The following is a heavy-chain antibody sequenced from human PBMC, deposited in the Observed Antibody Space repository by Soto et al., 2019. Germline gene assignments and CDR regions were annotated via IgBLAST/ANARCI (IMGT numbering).Heavy chain of an antibody. Sequence: EVQLVESGGGVVAPGGSLRLSCAASGFTFSGYWMHWVRQAPGKGLMWVSRINGDGRTTNYADSVKGRFTISRENAKNTLYLQMNSLRAEDTAVYYCARAAYGEYWFDPWGQGTLVTVSS. CDR1: GFTFSGYW. J-gene: IGHJ5*02. CDR2: INGDGRTT. D-gene: IGHD4-17*01. CDR3: ARAAYGEYWFDP. V-gene: IGHV3-74*01.